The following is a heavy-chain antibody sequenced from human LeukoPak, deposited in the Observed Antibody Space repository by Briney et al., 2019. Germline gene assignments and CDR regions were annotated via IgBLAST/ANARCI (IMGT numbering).Heavy chain of an antibody. CDR3: ARRNYYDSTGYFDS. D-gene: IGHD3-22*01. CDR1: GGSISGSNW. J-gene: IGHJ4*02. Sequence: SETLSLTCAVSGGSISGSNWWSWVRQPPGKGLEWIGEIYQSGATNYNPFLKSRVTISLDKSKNQFSLKVTSVTAADTAVYYCARRNYYDSTGYFDSWGQGTLVTASS. CDR2: IYQSGAT. V-gene: IGHV4-4*02.